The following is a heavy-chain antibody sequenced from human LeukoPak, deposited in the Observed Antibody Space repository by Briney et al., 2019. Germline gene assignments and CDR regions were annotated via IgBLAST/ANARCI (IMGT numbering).Heavy chain of an antibody. CDR2: IYYSGST. D-gene: IGHD2/OR15-2a*01. J-gene: IGHJ4*02. CDR3: ARHVSREFCYLDY. CDR1: GGSISSYY. Sequence: SETLSLTCTVSGGSISSYYWSWIRQPPGKGLEWIGYIYYSGSTNYNPSLKSRVTISVDTSKNQFSLKLSSVTAADTAVYYCARHVSREFCYLDYWGQGTLVTVSS. V-gene: IGHV4-59*08.